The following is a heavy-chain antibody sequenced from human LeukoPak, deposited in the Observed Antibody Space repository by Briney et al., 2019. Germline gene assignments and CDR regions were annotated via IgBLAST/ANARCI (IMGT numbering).Heavy chain of an antibody. D-gene: IGHD3-22*01. Sequence: SETLSLTCAVYGGSFSGYYWSWVRQPPGKGLEWIGEINHSGSTNYNPSLKSRVTISVDTSKNQFSLKLSSVTAADTAVYYCTRRNYYDSRTIDYWGQGTLVTVSS. CDR3: TRRNYYDSRTIDY. J-gene: IGHJ4*02. CDR1: GGSFSGYY. V-gene: IGHV4-34*01. CDR2: INHSGST.